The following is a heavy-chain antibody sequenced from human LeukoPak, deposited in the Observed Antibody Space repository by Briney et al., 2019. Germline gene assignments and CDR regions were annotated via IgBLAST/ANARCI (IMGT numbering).Heavy chain of an antibody. V-gene: IGHV3-74*01. CDR3: ALPGNY. J-gene: IGHJ4*02. CDR2: INTDGSST. Sequence: GGSLRLSCAASGFTFSDYWMHWVRQAPGKGLAWVSRINTDGSSTSYADSVKGRFTISRDNAKNTVYLQMNSLRAEDTAVYYCALPGNYWGQGTLVTVSS. CDR1: GFTFSDYW.